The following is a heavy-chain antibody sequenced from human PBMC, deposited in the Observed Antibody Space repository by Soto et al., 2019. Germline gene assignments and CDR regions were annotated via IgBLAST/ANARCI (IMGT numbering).Heavy chain of an antibody. CDR1: GGSFRGFY. D-gene: IGHD3-3*01. CDR2: INHVGST. J-gene: IGHJ4*02. Sequence: QVQLQQWGAGLLKPSETLSLTCAVSGGSFRGFYWTWIRQSPGKGLEWLGDINHVGSTNYNPSLKSRVSIPVDTSKSQFSLKLSSVTAADTAVYYCAREHDFWGGRQQPIDSWGQGTLVTVSS. V-gene: IGHV4-34*01. CDR3: AREHDFWGGRQQPIDS.